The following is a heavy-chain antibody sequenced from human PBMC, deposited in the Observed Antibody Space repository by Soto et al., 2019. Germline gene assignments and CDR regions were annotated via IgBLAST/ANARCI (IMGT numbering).Heavy chain of an antibody. Sequence: EAQLSESGGDLVQPGGSLGSSCAASGFTFSSHGLGGVRQPPGRGLNWISGLRRGGGSTYYADSVKGRFTISRNNSKNTLELIMTRLRVEDTAVYHCGRDGQYRTDGDDIWGQGTMVTVAS. CDR3: GRDGQYRTDGDDI. V-gene: IGHV3-23*01. J-gene: IGHJ3*02. D-gene: IGHD2-21*01. CDR1: GFTFSSHG. CDR2: LRRGGGST.